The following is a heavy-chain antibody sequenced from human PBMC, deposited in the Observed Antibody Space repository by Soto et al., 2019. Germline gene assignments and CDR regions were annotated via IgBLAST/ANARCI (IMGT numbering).Heavy chain of an antibody. V-gene: IGHV4-59*01. Sequence: QVQLQESGPGLVKPSETLSLTCTVSGGSIRSYYWSWIRQPPGKGLERIGNIHNSGSTNYKPSLKSRVTISVDTSKNQFSLKLSSVTAADTAVYYCARETDSVSYSTVDIGGQGTMVTVSS. CDR2: IHNSGST. CDR3: ARETDSVSYSTVDI. CDR1: GGSIRSYY. D-gene: IGHD1-26*01. J-gene: IGHJ3*02.